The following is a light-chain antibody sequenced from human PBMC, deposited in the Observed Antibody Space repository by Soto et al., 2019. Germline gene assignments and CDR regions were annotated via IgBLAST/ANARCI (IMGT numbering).Light chain of an antibody. Sequence: QSALTQPASVSGSPGQSITISCTGGSSDVGGYNYVSWYQQHPGKAPKLMIYEVSNRPSGVSNRFSGSKSGNTASLTISGLQAEDEADYYCSSYTSSSTHWVFGGGTKLTVL. CDR3: SSYTSSSTHWV. V-gene: IGLV2-14*01. CDR1: SSDVGGYNY. CDR2: EVS. J-gene: IGLJ3*02.